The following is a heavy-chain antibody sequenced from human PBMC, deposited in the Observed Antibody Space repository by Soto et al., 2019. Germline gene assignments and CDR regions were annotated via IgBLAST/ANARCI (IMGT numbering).Heavy chain of an antibody. CDR1: GYSFTSYW. CDR2: IDPSDSYT. D-gene: IGHD4-17*01. J-gene: IGHJ4*02. CDR3: ARHGAYGDYFFDY. Sequence: PGESLKISCEGSGYSFTSYWITWVRQMPGKGLEWMGRIDPSDSYTNYSPSFQGHVTISADKSISTAYVQWSSLKASDTAMYYCARHGAYGDYFFDYWGQGTLVTVSS. V-gene: IGHV5-10-1*01.